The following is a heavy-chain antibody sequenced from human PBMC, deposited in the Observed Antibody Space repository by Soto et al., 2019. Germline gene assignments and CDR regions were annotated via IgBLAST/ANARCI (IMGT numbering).Heavy chain of an antibody. CDR2: ISGSGGDT. Sequence: GGSLGLSCAASGFSFGTYPMPWFRKAPGNRLERVSAISGSGGDTYYIDSVKGRFTISRDNSKNTVYLQMNSLRAEDTAVYYCANILSTVTTSYYGMDVWGQGPTVTVSS. CDR3: ANILSTVTTSYYGMDV. V-gene: IGHV3-23*01. CDR1: GFSFGTYP. D-gene: IGHD4-17*01. J-gene: IGHJ6*02.